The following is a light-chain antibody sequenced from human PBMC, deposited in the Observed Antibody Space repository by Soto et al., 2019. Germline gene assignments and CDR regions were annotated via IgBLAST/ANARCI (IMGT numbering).Light chain of an antibody. CDR1: QNIRTY. J-gene: IGKJ1*01. V-gene: IGKV1-39*01. CDR2: EAS. CDR3: QQTYITLWT. Sequence: DIQMTQSPSSLSASVGDRVTITCRASQNIRTYVNRYQQKPGRAPKLLIFEASRLQSGVPSRFSGSGSGTDFTLTITSLQPEDFATYCQQTYITLWTFGQGTKVDIK.